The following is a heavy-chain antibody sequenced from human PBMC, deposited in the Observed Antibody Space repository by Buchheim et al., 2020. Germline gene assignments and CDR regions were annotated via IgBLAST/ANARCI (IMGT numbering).Heavy chain of an antibody. D-gene: IGHD3-22*01. V-gene: IGHV3-23*01. CDR1: GFTFSSYA. CDR2: ISNSGAAT. J-gene: IGHJ4*02. CDR3: AKKFRRYDSSGGVDN. Sequence: EVRLLQSGGGLVQPGGSLRLSCAASGFTFSSYAMSWVRQAPGKGLEWVSAISNSGAATYYADSVKGRFTISRDNSKNTLYLQMSSLRAEDTAAYFCAKKFRRYDSSGGVDNWGQGTL.